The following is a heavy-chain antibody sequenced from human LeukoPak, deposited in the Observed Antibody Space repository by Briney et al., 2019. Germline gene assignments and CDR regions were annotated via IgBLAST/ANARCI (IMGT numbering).Heavy chain of an antibody. Sequence: SETLSLTCAVYGGSFSGYYWSWIRQPPGKGLEWIGEINHSGSTNYNPSLKSRVTISVDTSKNQFSLKLSSVTAADTAVYYRARGLYCSGGSCYRPFDYSGQGTLVTVSS. V-gene: IGHV4-34*01. CDR3: ARGLYCSGGSCYRPFDY. D-gene: IGHD2-15*01. J-gene: IGHJ4*02. CDR2: INHSGST. CDR1: GGSFSGYY.